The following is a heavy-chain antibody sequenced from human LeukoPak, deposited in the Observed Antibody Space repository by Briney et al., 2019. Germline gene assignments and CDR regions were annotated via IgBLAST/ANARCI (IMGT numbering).Heavy chain of an antibody. CDR1: GFTFSSYG. Sequence: GGSLRLSCAASGFTFSSYGMHWVRQAPGKGLEWVSSISSSSSYIYYADSVKGRFTISRDNAKNSLYLQMNSLRAEDTAVYYCARDRFLSGYDILTGYYDYWGQGTLVTVSS. V-gene: IGHV3-21*04. CDR2: ISSSSSYI. D-gene: IGHD3-9*01. J-gene: IGHJ4*02. CDR3: ARDRFLSGYDILTGYYDY.